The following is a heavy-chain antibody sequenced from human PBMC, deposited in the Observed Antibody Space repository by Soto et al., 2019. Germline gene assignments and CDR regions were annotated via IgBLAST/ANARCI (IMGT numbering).Heavy chain of an antibody. V-gene: IGHV1-69*01. CDR3: ARTEARGWSIGVGAFDI. D-gene: IGHD6-19*01. J-gene: IGHJ3*02. Sequence: QVQLVQSGAEVKKPGSSVKVSCKASGGTFSSYAISWVRQAPGQGLEWMGGIIPIFGTANYAQKFQGRVTITSDESTSTAYMELSSLRSEDTAVYYCARTEARGWSIGVGAFDIWGQGTMVTVSS. CDR2: IIPIFGTA. CDR1: GGTFSSYA.